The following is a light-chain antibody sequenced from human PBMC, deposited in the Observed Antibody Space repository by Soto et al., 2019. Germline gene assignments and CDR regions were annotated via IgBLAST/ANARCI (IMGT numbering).Light chain of an antibody. J-gene: IGLJ3*02. CDR1: SSDVGGYNY. V-gene: IGLV2-14*01. CDR2: EVS. Sequence: QSALTQPASVSGSPGQSITISCTGTSSDVGGYNYVSWYQQHPGKAPKLMIYEVSNRPSGVSNRFSGSKSGNTASLTISGLQAEDEADYYCSSYTSSSFWVFGGGTKPPS. CDR3: SSYTSSSFWV.